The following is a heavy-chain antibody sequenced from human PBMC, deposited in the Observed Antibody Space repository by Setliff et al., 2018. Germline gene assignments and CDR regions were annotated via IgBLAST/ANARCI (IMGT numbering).Heavy chain of an antibody. V-gene: IGHV3-23*01. J-gene: IGHJ5*01. Sequence: PGGSLRLSCAASGFTFSSYAMSWVRQAPGKGLEWVSAISGSTKYYTDSVKGRFTISTDTSKSTLYLQMNSLRTEDTAVYYCARPLSSSWYVGLDSWGQGTLVTVSS. CDR1: GFTFSSYA. CDR3: ARPLSSSWYVGLDS. CDR2: ISGSTK. D-gene: IGHD6-13*01.